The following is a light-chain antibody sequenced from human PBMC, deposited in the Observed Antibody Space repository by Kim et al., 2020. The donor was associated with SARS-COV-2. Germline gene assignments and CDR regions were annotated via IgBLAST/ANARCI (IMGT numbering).Light chain of an antibody. CDR3: NSRDSNNNVL. J-gene: IGLJ2*01. CDR2: GKS. V-gene: IGLV3-19*01. CDR1: SLRSYY. Sequence: SSELTQDPAVSVALGQTVRITCQGDSLRSYYATWFQQKPGQAPILVIYGKSSRPSGIPDRFSGSSSGTTASLTITGTQAGDEADYYCNSRDSNNNVLFGGGTKVTVL.